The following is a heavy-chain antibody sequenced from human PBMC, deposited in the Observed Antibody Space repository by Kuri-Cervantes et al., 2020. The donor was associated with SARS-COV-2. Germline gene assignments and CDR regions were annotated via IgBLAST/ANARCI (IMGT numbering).Heavy chain of an antibody. D-gene: IGHD1-26*01. CDR2: IHEFARA. V-gene: IGHV4-61*01. CDR3: ARREVGGTPWWFDP. Sequence: SETLSLTCTVSGGSISSSSYYWSWIRQPPGKGLEWIGYIHEFARAKYNPSLKSRVTISMDTPKNEFSLKVKSVTAADTAVYFCARREVGGTPWWFDPWGLGTLVTVSS. J-gene: IGHJ5*02. CDR1: GGSISSSSYY.